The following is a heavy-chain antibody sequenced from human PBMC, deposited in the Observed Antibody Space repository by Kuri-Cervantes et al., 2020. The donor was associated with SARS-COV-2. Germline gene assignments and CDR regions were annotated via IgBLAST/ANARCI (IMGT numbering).Heavy chain of an antibody. CDR2: IIPIFATS. D-gene: IGHD2-8*01. Sequence: SVKVSCKASGYTFTSYGINWVRQAPGQGLEWMGGIIPIFATSNYAQKFQGRVTITADESTSTAYMGLSRLRSEDTAVYYCARSRLTGYFFHGMDVWGQGTTVPVSS. V-gene: IGHV1-69*13. J-gene: IGHJ6*02. CDR3: ARSRLTGYFFHGMDV. CDR1: GYTFTSYG.